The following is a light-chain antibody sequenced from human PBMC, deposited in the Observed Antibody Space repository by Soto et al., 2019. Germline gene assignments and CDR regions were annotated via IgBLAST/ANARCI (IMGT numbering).Light chain of an antibody. CDR1: SSDVGGYNY. V-gene: IGLV2-14*01. CDR2: DVS. J-gene: IGLJ1*01. CDR3: CSYTTCNTRQIV. Sequence: QSVLTQPASVSGSPGQSITISCTGTSSDVGGYNYVSWYQQHPGKAPKFMIYDVSNRPSGVSNRFSGSKSGNTASLTISGLQAEDEADYYCCSYTTCNTRQIVFGPGTKVTVL.